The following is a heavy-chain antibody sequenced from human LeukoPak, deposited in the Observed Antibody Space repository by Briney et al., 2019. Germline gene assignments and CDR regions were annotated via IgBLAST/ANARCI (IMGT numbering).Heavy chain of an antibody. CDR2: TYYRSKWYN. CDR3: ARDPITKGAFDI. V-gene: IGHV6-1*01. CDR1: GDSVSSNSAA. J-gene: IGHJ3*02. D-gene: IGHD2-2*01. Sequence: SQTLSLTCAISGDSVSSNSAAWNWIRQSPSRGLEWLGRTYYRSKWYNDYAVSVKSRITINPDTSKNQFSLKLSSVTAADTAVYYCARDPITKGAFDIWGQGTMVTVSS.